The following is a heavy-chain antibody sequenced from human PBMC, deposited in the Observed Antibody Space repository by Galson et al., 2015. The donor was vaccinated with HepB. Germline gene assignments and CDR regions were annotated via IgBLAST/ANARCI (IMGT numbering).Heavy chain of an antibody. D-gene: IGHD4-17*01. V-gene: IGHV1-69*01. Sequence: CKASGGTFSSYAISWVRQAPGQGLEWMGGVIPIFGTANYAQKFQGRVTITADESTSTAYMELSSLRSEDTAVYYCARGHGDYVQWFDPWGQGTLVTVSS. CDR3: ARGHGDYVQWFDP. CDR1: GGTFSSYA. CDR2: VIPIFGTA. J-gene: IGHJ5*02.